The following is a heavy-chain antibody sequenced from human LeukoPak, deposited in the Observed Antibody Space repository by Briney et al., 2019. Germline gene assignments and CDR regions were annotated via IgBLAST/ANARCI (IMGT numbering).Heavy chain of an antibody. CDR1: GFTFSIYS. CDR3: AVPPLSGTGSSRPLAGVDV. CDR2: IGRSGDRTT. Sequence: GGSLRLPCAASGFTFSIYSLNWVRQAPGKGLEWVAYIGRSGDRTTKYADSVKGRFTISRGNAENSLFLQMNSLRAEDTAVYYCAVPPLSGTGSSRPLAGVDVWGQGTTVTVSS. J-gene: IGHJ6*02. D-gene: IGHD3-10*01. V-gene: IGHV3-48*04.